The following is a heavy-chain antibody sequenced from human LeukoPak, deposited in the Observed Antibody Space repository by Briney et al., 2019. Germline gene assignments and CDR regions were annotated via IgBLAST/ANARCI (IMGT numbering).Heavy chain of an antibody. V-gene: IGHV1-2*07. CDR2: INPKNGGA. Sequence: GASVKVSCKASGGTFSSYAISWVRQAPGQGLEWMGWINPKNGGANYAPRFQGRVTMTRDRSISTVYMELTGLTSDDTAVYYCARASFWESPINWFDPWGQGTLVTVSS. J-gene: IGHJ5*02. CDR1: GGTFSSYA. CDR3: ARASFWESPINWFDP. D-gene: IGHD3-16*01.